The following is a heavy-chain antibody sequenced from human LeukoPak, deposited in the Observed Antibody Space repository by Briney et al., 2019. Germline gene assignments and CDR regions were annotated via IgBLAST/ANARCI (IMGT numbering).Heavy chain of an antibody. CDR2: IYYSGST. V-gene: IGHV4-59*01. Sequence: SETLSLTCTVSGGSISSYYWSWIRQPPGKGLEWIGYIYYSGSTNYNPSLKSRVTISVDTSKNQFSLKLSSVTAADTAVYYCAREDYYGSGSQGYSCWGQGTLVTVSS. J-gene: IGHJ4*02. D-gene: IGHD3-10*01. CDR1: GGSISSYY. CDR3: AREDYYGSGSQGYSC.